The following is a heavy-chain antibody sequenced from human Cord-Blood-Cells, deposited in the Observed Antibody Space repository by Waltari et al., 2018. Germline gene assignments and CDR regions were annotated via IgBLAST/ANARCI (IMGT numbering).Heavy chain of an antibody. J-gene: IGHJ4*02. CDR2: IWYDGSNK. V-gene: IGHV3-33*01. D-gene: IGHD4-17*01. CDR3: ARGGGSTVTTQDY. CDR1: GFTFSSYG. Sequence: QVQLVESGGGVVQPGRSLRLSCAASGFTFSSYGLHWVRQAPGKGLEWVAVIWYDGSNKYYADSVKGRFTISRDNSKNTLYLQMNSLRAEDTAVYYCARGGGSTVTTQDYWGQGTLVTVSS.